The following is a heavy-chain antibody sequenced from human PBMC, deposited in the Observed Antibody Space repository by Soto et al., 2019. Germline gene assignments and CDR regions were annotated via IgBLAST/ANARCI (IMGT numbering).Heavy chain of an antibody. CDR1: GYTFTSYY. CDR2: INPSGGST. CDR3: ARDSSGWFRRVAGRGYYFDY. D-gene: IGHD6-19*01. V-gene: IGHV1-46*01. J-gene: IGHJ4*02. Sequence: QVQLVQSGAEVKKPGASVKVSCKASGYTFTSYYIHWVRQAPGQGLEWMGIINPSGGSTSYAQKFQGRVTMTRDTSTRTGYMELSSLRSEDTAVYYCARDSSGWFRRVAGRGYYFDYWGQGTLVTVSS.